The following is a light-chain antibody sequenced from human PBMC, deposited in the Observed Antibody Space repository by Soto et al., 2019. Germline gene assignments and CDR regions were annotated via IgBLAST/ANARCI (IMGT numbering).Light chain of an antibody. CDR2: AAS. CDR3: QQANSFPPYT. V-gene: IGKV1D-12*01. Sequence: DIQMTQSPSSVSASVGDRVTITCRASQGIGSWLAWYQQKPGKAPKLLIYAASSLRSGVPSRFSGSGSGTDFTLTISSLQPEDFATYYCQQANSFPPYTFGQGTKLEIK. CDR1: QGIGSW. J-gene: IGKJ2*01.